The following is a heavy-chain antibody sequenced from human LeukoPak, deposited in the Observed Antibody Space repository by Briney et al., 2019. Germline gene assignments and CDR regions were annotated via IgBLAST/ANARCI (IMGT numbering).Heavy chain of an antibody. J-gene: IGHJ4*02. CDR1: GFTFSSYN. Sequence: GGSLRLSCAASGFTFSSYNMNWVRQAPGKGLEWVSYISFSGSTIYYADSVKGRFTISRDNSKNTLYLQMNSLRPDDTAVYYCARDPSSGYYLYFDYWGQGTLLTVSS. CDR2: ISFSGSTI. V-gene: IGHV3-48*01. D-gene: IGHD3-22*01. CDR3: ARDPSSGYYLYFDY.